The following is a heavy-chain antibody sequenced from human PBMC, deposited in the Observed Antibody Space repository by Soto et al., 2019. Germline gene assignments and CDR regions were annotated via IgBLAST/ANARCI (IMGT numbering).Heavy chain of an antibody. V-gene: IGHV3-48*01. CDR3: TRSAYMDV. Sequence: EVQLVESGGDLVQPGGSLRLSCAASGFTFSSYSMNWVRQAPGKGLEWVSYISSGSSTIYYADSVKGRFTISRDNAKNSLYLKMDSMRAEDTAVYYATRSAYMDVWGTGSTVTVSS. D-gene: IGHD2-2*01. CDR2: ISSGSSTI. CDR1: GFTFSSYS. J-gene: IGHJ6*03.